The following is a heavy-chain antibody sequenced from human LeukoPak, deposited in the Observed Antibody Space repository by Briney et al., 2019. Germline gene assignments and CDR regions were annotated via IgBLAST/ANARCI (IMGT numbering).Heavy chain of an antibody. J-gene: IGHJ6*03. D-gene: IGHD1-26*01. V-gene: IGHV1-18*01. CDR1: GYTFTSYG. CDR3: ARVRSGYYYMDV. Sequence: ASVKVSCKASGYTFTSYGISWVRQAPGQGLEWMGWISVYNGNTNYARKLQGRVTMTTDTSTSTAYMELRSLRSDDTAVYYSARVRSGYYYMDVWGKGTTVTVSS. CDR2: ISVYNGNT.